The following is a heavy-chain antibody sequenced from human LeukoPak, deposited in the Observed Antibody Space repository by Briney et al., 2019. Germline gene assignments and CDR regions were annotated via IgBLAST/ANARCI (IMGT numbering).Heavy chain of an antibody. J-gene: IGHJ6*03. CDR1: GGSISSSSYY. D-gene: IGHD2-15*01. V-gene: IGHV4-39*07. Sequence: PPGTLSLTCTVSGGSISSSSYYWGSVRQPPGTGLEGIGSIYYSGSTYYNPPLKSRVTISVDTSKNQFSLKLSSVTAADTAVYYCARGYCSGGSCYSYYYYNYMDVWGKGTTVTVSS. CDR2: IYYSGST. CDR3: ARGYCSGGSCYSYYYYNYMDV.